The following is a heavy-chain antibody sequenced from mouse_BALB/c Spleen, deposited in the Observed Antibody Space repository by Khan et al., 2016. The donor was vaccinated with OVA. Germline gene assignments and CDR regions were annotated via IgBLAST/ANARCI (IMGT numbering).Heavy chain of an antibody. CDR2: IISTGYT. CDR3: ARSTYRYAFVY. J-gene: IGHJ3*01. CDR1: GDSITSGY. D-gene: IGHD2-12*01. V-gene: IGHV3-8*02. Sequence: EVKLQESGPSLVKPSQTLSLTCSVTGDSITSGYWNWIRKFPGNKLEYMGYIISTGYTYYNPSLKSRIPITRHTSTNQYYLQMNSVTDEDTATYYSARSTYRYAFVYWGQGTLVTVSA.